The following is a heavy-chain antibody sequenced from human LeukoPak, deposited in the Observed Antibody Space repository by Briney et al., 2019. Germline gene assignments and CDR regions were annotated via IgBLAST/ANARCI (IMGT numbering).Heavy chain of an antibody. Sequence: ASVKVSCKASGYTFTGYYMHWVRQAPGQGLEWMGWINPNSGGTNYAQKFQGRVTMTLDTSSNTGYMELSRLKSDDTAVYYCARPDNYCINSTCYSGLGHYWGQGTLVTVSS. CDR3: ARPDNYCINSTCYSGLGHY. CDR1: GYTFTGYY. CDR2: INPNSGGT. V-gene: IGHV1-2*02. D-gene: IGHD2-2*02. J-gene: IGHJ4*02.